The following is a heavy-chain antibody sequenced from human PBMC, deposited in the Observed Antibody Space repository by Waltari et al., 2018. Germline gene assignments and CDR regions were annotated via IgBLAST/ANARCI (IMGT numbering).Heavy chain of an antibody. J-gene: IGHJ4*02. V-gene: IGHV3-53*01. CDR3: ATGPGLFDY. Sequence: EVQLVESGGGLIQPGGSLRLSCAASGFTVSSNYRGWVGQAPGKGLEWVSVIYSAGSSSYANSGKGRLTIFRDNSKNTLYHEMNGQRAEDTAVYYCATGPGLFDYWGQGTLVTVSS. CDR1: GFTVSSNY. CDR2: IYSAGSS.